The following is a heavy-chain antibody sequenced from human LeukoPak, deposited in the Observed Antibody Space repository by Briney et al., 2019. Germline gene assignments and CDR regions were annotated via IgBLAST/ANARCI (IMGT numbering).Heavy chain of an antibody. CDR1: GFRIANNW. CDR3: ARGRAVDV. J-gene: IGHJ3*01. Sequence: GGSRRLSCVAASGFRIANNWMTWIRRAPGKGLEWVANIKEDESQRYYLGSVKGRFTISRDNTKSSVYLQMNSLRVEDTALYYCARGRAVDVWGQGTMVTVSS. V-gene: IGHV3-7*03. D-gene: IGHD3-10*01. CDR2: IKEDESQR.